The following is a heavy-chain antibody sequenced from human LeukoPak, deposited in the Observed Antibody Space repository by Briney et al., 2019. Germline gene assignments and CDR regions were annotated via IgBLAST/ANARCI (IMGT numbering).Heavy chain of an antibody. Sequence: LRASVKVSCKASGYTFTGYYMHWVRQAPGQGLEWMGWINPNSGGTSYAQKFQGRVTMTRDTSISTAYMELSSLRSEDTAVYYCASTWGGNHNWFDPWGQGTLVTVSS. D-gene: IGHD4-23*01. J-gene: IGHJ5*02. CDR2: INPNSGGT. V-gene: IGHV1-2*02. CDR1: GYTFTGYY. CDR3: ASTWGGNHNWFDP.